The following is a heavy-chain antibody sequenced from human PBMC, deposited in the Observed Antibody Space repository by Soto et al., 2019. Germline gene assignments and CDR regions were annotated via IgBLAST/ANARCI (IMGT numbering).Heavy chain of an antibody. CDR1: GYTFTSYG. V-gene: IGHV1-18*01. J-gene: IGHJ4*02. Sequence: QVQLVQSGAEVKKPGASVKVSCKASGYTFTSYGISWVRQAPGQGREWMGWISAYNGNTKYAQKLQGRVTMTTVTSTSTAYMEVRSLRSDDTAVYSCAIDLAVGLVDYWGQGTLVTVSS. D-gene: IGHD6-19*01. CDR2: ISAYNGNT. CDR3: AIDLAVGLVDY.